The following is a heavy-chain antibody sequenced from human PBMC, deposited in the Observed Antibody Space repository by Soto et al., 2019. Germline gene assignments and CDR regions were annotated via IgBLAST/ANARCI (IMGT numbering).Heavy chain of an antibody. Sequence: QVQLQESGPGLVKPSGTLSLTCAVSSGSIGTTNWWSWVRQTPGKGLEWIGEIFHSGNTSYNPSLASRVTISVDTSKNQFSLNLRSVTAADTAVYYCARRTWGMDVWGQGTTVTVSS. CDR2: IFHSGNT. J-gene: IGHJ6*02. D-gene: IGHD2-8*01. CDR3: ARRTWGMDV. CDR1: SGSIGTTNW. V-gene: IGHV4-4*02.